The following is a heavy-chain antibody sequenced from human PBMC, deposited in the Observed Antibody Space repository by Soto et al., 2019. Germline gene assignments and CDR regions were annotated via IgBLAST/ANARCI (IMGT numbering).Heavy chain of an antibody. CDR3: ASSQKGYNWNYFDH. CDR2: VVYTEFT. CDR1: GGSISGSYYY. Sequence: PSETLSLTCAVSGGSISGSYYYWGCLRQPPGRGPVWIGFVVYTEFTSYNPSLESRVSVSVDTSKNQFSLKVSAVTAADPAVYYCASSQKGYNWNYFDHWGQGALVTVS. D-gene: IGHD1-20*01. J-gene: IGHJ4*02. V-gene: IGHV4-39*01.